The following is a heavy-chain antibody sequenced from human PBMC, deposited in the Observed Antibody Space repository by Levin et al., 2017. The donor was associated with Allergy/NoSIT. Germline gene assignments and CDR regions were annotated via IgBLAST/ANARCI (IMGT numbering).Heavy chain of an antibody. CDR3: ARVAGYSYGYYFDY. Sequence: SQTLSLTCAVSGGSISSGGYSWSWIRQPPGKGLEWFGNIYLSGSTYYNPSLKSRVTISVDRSKNQFSLNLSSVTAADTAVYYCARVAGYSYGYYFDYWGQGTLVTVSS. J-gene: IGHJ4*02. CDR2: IYLSGST. V-gene: IGHV4-30-2*01. D-gene: IGHD5-18*01. CDR1: GGSISSGGYS.